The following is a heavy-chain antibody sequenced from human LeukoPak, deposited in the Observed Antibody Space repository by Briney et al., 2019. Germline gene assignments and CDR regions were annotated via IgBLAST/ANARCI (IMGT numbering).Heavy chain of an antibody. V-gene: IGHV4-39*07. CDR3: ARLISSGWSNGGIDY. J-gene: IGHJ4*02. Sequence: SETLSLTCTVSGGSISSSSYYWGWIRQPPGKGLEWIGSIYYSGSTYYNPSLKSRVTISVDTSKNQFSLKLSSVTAADTAVYYCARLISSGWSNGGIDYWGQGTLVTVSS. CDR2: IYYSGST. CDR1: GGSISSSSYY. D-gene: IGHD6-19*01.